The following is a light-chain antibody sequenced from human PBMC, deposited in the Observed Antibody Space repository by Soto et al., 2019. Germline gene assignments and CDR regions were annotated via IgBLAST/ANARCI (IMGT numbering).Light chain of an antibody. V-gene: IGLV2-14*01. CDR3: SSYTSSSAYVV. Sequence: QSALTQPASVSGSPGQSITISCTGTSSDIGGYNYVSWYQQHPGKAPKLMIYDVSYRPSGVSNRFSGSKSGNTASLTISGLQAEAEADYYCSSYTSSSAYVVFGGGTKLTVL. CDR1: SSDIGGYNY. CDR2: DVS. J-gene: IGLJ2*01.